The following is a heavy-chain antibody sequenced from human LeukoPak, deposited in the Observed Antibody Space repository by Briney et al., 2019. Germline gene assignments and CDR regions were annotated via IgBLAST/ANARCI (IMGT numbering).Heavy chain of an antibody. D-gene: IGHD2-15*01. CDR1: GGSISSGSYY. CDR3: ARDTNCSGGSCYSNWFDP. J-gene: IGHJ5*02. CDR2: IYTSGST. V-gene: IGHV4-61*02. Sequence: PSETLSLTCTVSGGSISSGSYYWSWIRQPAGKGLEWIGRIYTSGSTNYNPSLKSRVTISVDTSKNQFSLKLSSVTAADTAVYYCARDTNCSGGSCYSNWFDPWGQGTLVTVSS.